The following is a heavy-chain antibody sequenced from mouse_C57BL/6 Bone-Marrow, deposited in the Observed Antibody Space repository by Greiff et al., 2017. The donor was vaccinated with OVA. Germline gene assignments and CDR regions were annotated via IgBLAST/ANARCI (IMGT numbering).Heavy chain of an antibody. D-gene: IGHD1-1*01. CDR3: AKSRDYYGSNWYFDV. CDR1: GFSLTSYG. Sequence: VQLQQSGPGLVQPSQSLSITCTVSGFSLTSYGVHWVRQSPGKGLEWLGVIWRGGSTDYNAAFMSRLSITKDNSKSQVFFKMNSLQADDTAIYYCAKSRDYYGSNWYFDVWGTGTTVTVSS. CDR2: IWRGGST. V-gene: IGHV2-5*01. J-gene: IGHJ1*03.